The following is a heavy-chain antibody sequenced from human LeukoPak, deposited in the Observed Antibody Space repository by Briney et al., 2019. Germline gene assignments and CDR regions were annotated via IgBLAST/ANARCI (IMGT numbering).Heavy chain of an antibody. V-gene: IGHV3-30*02. CDR1: GFTFSSYG. CDR3: AKEVHPYDSGTYYFDY. Sequence: PGGSLRLSCAASGFTFSSYGMHWVRQAAGKGLEWVAFIRHDGSNEYYADSVKGRFTVSRDNSKNTLFLQMNSLRVEEMAVYYCAKEVHPYDSGTYYFDYWGRGTLVTVSS. J-gene: IGHJ4*02. D-gene: IGHD3-10*01. CDR2: IRHDGSNE.